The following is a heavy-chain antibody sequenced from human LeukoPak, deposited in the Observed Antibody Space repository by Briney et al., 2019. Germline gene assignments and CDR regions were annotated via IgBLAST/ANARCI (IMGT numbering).Heavy chain of an antibody. CDR1: GGTFSSYA. CDR2: IIPIFGTA. CDR3: ARAIRGYDFWSGYYTPDLRYYYGMDV. J-gene: IGHJ6*02. V-gene: IGHV1-69*13. Sequence: AASVKVSCKASGGTFSSYAISWVRQAPGQGLEWMGGIIPIFGTANYAQKFQGRVTITADESTSTAYMELSSLRSEDTAVYYCARAIRGYDFWSGYYTPDLRYYYGMDVWGQGTTVTVSS. D-gene: IGHD3-3*01.